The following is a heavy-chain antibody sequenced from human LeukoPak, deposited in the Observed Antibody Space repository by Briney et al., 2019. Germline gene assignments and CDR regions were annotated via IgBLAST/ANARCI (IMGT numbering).Heavy chain of an antibody. CDR2: ISSSGSTI. J-gene: IGHJ4*02. CDR3: ARSRYDSSGYYYWWDY. V-gene: IGHV3-48*03. CDR1: GFTFSSYE. D-gene: IGHD3-22*01. Sequence: GGSLRLSWAASGFTFSSYEMNWVRQAPGKGLEWVSYISSSGSTIYYADSVKGRVPISRDNAKNSLYLQMNSLRAEDTAVYYCARSRYDSSGYYYWWDYWGQGTLVTVS.